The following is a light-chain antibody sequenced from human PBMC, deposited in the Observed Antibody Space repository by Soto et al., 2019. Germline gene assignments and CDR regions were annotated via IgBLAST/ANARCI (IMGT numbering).Light chain of an antibody. CDR3: ATWDDSLSAAG. CDR1: SSNIGNNY. V-gene: IGLV1-51*01. Sequence: QSVLTQPPSVSAAPGQTVTISCSGTSSNIGNNYVSWYQHLPGTAPKLLISDNNNRPSGIPDRFSGSKSGTSATLAITGLQTGDEADYYCATWDDSLSAAGFGPGTKATVL. J-gene: IGLJ1*01. CDR2: DNN.